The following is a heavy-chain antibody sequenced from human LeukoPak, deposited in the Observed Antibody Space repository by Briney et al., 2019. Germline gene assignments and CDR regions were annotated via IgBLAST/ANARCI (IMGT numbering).Heavy chain of an antibody. CDR3: AKDGGEYYDILTGYYPRLYYMDV. Sequence: SSETLSLTCAVYGGSFSGYYWSWIRQPPGKGLEWIGEINHSGSTNYNPSLKSRVTISVDTSKNQFSLKLSSVTAADTAVYYCAKDGGEYYDILTGYYPRLYYMDVWGKGTTVTISS. D-gene: IGHD3-9*01. V-gene: IGHV4-34*01. CDR1: GGSFSGYY. CDR2: INHSGST. J-gene: IGHJ6*03.